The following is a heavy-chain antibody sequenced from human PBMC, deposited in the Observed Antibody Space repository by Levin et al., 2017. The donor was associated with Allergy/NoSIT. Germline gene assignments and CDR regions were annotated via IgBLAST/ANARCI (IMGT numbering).Heavy chain of an antibody. J-gene: IGHJ6*03. Sequence: SQTLSLTCTVSGGSISTNSYYWGWIRQAPGKGLTWIGSVFYSGHTYSNPSLQSRVVISVDTSKNQFSLNLTSVTAADTAVYYCARLNQVQYSYYYMDVWGKGTTVTVSS. CDR1: GGSISTNSYY. CDR2: VFYSGHT. CDR3: ARLNQVQYSYYYMDV. V-gene: IGHV4-39*01.